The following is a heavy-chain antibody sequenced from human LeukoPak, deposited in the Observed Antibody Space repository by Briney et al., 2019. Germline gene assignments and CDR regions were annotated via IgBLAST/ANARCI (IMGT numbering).Heavy chain of an antibody. CDR3: ARDLMWGFDY. CDR1: GFTFSGHA. CDR2: IGNDGRDQ. D-gene: IGHD7-27*01. V-gene: IGHV3-30*02. Sequence: GGSLRLSCAAPGFTFSGHAMHWVRQTPGVGLEWVAIIGNDGRDQHYSESVKGQFTISRDNSKNTLFLQLNSLRPEDTALYLCARDLMWGFDYWGQGTLVTVSS. J-gene: IGHJ4*02.